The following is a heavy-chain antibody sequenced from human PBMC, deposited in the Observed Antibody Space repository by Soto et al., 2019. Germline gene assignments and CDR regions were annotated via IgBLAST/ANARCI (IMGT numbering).Heavy chain of an antibody. CDR3: ARAYGAGSFDF. CDR2: VNPNTGNT. CDR1: GYTFRSYD. Sequence: QVQLVQSGAEVKKPGASVKVSCTGSGYTFRSYDIHWVRQATGQGLEWMGWVNPNTGNTRYAQKYQGRVTMTRDMSKHSAYIEVISPTSDDTAIYYSARAYGAGSFDFCGQGTLVSVSS. J-gene: IGHJ5*01. D-gene: IGHD3-10*01. V-gene: IGHV1-8*01.